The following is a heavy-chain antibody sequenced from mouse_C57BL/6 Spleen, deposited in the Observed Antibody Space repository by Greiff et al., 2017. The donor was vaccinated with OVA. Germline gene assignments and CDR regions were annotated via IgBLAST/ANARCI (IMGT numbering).Heavy chain of an antibody. CDR3: TRGVTTVERYFDY. J-gene: IGHJ2*01. CDR1: GYTFTDYE. V-gene: IGHV1-15*01. D-gene: IGHD1-1*01. Sequence: VKLVESGAELVRPGASVTLSCKASGYTFTDYEMHWVKQTPVHGLEWIGAIDPETGGTAYNQKFKGKAILTADKSSSTAYMELRSLTSEDSAVYYCTRGVTTVERYFDYWGQGTTLTVSS. CDR2: IDPETGGT.